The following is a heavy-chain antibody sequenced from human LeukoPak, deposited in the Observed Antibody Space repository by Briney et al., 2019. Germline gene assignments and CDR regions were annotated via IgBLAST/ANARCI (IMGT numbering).Heavy chain of an antibody. CDR2: IWYDGSNK. D-gene: IGHD6-19*01. J-gene: IGHJ4*02. Sequence: GGSLRLSCAASGFTFSSYGMHRVRQAPGKGLEWVAVIWYDGSNKYYADSVKGRFTISRDNSKNTLYLQMNSLRAEDTAVYYCAKEGIAVAGTVLGLFDYWGQGTLVTVSS. CDR3: AKEGIAVAGTVLGLFDY. V-gene: IGHV3-33*06. CDR1: GFTFSSYG.